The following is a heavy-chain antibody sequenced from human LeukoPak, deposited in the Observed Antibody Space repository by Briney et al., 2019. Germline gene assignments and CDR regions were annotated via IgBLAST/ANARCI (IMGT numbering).Heavy chain of an antibody. J-gene: IGHJ6*04. Sequence: GASVKVSCKASGYTFTGYYMHWVRQAPGQGLEWMGWINPNSGGTNCAQKFQGWVTMTRDTSISTAYMELSSLRSEDTAVYYCARQWLGPYYYYGMDVWGKGTTVTVSS. D-gene: IGHD6-19*01. V-gene: IGHV1-2*04. CDR2: INPNSGGT. CDR1: GYTFTGYY. CDR3: ARQWLGPYYYYGMDV.